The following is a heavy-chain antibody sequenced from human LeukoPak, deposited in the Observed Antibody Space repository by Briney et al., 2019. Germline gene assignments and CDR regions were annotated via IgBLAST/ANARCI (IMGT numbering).Heavy chain of an antibody. CDR1: GYTFTGYY. CDR3: AITWWLVGGLDY. CDR2: INPNSGGT. J-gene: IGHJ4*02. Sequence: ASVKVSCKASGYTFTGYYMHWVRQAPGQGLEWMGWINPNSGGTNYAQKLQGRVTMTTDTSTSTAYMELRSLRSDDTAVYYCAITWWLVGGLDYWGQGTLVTVSS. D-gene: IGHD6-19*01. V-gene: IGHV1-2*02.